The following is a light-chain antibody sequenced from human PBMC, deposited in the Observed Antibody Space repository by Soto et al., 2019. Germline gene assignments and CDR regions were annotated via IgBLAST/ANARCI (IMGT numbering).Light chain of an antibody. V-gene: IGLV2-23*01. CDR3: CSYAGSSSWVV. Sequence: QSALTQPASVSGAPGQSITISCTGTSSDVGSYNLVSWYQQHPGKAPKLMIYDGSKRPSGVSNRFSGSKSGNAASLTISGLQAGDEADYYCCSYAGSSSWVVFGGGTKLTVL. CDR1: SSDVGSYNL. CDR2: DGS. J-gene: IGLJ2*01.